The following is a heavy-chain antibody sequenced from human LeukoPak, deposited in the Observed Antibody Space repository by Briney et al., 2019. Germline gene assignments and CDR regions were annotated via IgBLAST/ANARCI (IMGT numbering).Heavy chain of an antibody. CDR2: IWYDGSNK. J-gene: IGHJ4*02. Sequence: PGGSLRLSCAASGFTFSNHGMYWVRQAPGKGPEWVALIWYDGSNKYYGDSVKGRFTISRDNSKNTVYLQMNSLRAEDTGVYYCASDRLEAVTDDDYFDYWGQGTLVTVSS. V-gene: IGHV3-33*07. D-gene: IGHD2-21*02. CDR1: GFTFSNHG. CDR3: ASDRLEAVTDDDYFDY.